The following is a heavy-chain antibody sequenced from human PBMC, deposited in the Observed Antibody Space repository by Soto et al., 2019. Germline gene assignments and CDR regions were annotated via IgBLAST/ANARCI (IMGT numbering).Heavy chain of an antibody. Sequence: QVQLQESGPGLVKPSQTLSLTCTVSGGSISTGDYFWSWIRQPPGKGLEWIGYIYYTGSTFYNPSLRSRVTISGDTSKNEFSLKLSSVTAADPAVYSCARGRGSSWYFDYWGQGTLVTVSS. CDR2: IYYTGST. CDR1: GGSISTGDYF. V-gene: IGHV4-30-4*01. J-gene: IGHJ4*02. D-gene: IGHD6-13*01. CDR3: ARGRGSSWYFDY.